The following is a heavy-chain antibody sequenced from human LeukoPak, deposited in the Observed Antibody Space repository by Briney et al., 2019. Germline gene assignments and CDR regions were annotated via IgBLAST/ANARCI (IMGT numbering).Heavy chain of an antibody. D-gene: IGHD3-22*01. J-gene: IGHJ4*02. V-gene: IGHV4-34*01. CDR3: ARGLYYYDSSGYLATFDY. CDR2: INHSGST. Sequence: ASETLSLTCAVYGGSFSGYYWGWIRQPPGKGLEWIGEINHSGSTNYNPSLKSRVTISVDTSKNQFSLKLSSVTAADTAVYYCARGLYYYDSSGYLATFDYWGQGTLVTVSS. CDR1: GGSFSGYY.